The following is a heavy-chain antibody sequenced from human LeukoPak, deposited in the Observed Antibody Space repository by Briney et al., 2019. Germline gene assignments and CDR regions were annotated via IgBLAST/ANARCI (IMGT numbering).Heavy chain of an antibody. CDR2: INSDGSST. CDR3: ARDSSGWMSGSDY. J-gene: IGHJ4*02. D-gene: IGHD6-19*01. Sequence: GGSLRLSCAASGFTFSSYWMHWVRQAPGKGLVWVSRINSDGSSTSYAVSVKGRFTVSRDNAKNTLYLQMNSLRAEDTAVYYCARDSSGWMSGSDYWGQGTLVTVSS. V-gene: IGHV3-74*01. CDR1: GFTFSSYW.